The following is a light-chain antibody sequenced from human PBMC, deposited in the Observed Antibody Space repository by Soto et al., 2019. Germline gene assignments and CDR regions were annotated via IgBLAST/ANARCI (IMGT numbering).Light chain of an antibody. CDR3: QQRHMWPIT. CDR1: QSLWGL. J-gene: IGKJ5*01. CDR2: DAY. Sequence: EVVLTQSPVTLSLSPGERDTLSCRASQSLWGLLAWYQQKPGQAPRLLIYDAYNRATGIPPRFSGSGSGTDFTLTISSLEPEDSAVYYCQQRHMWPITFGQGTRLEIK. V-gene: IGKV3-11*01.